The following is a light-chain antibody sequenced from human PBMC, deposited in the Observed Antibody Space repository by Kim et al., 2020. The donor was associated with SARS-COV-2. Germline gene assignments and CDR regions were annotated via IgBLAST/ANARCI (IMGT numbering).Light chain of an antibody. J-gene: IGKJ4*01. V-gene: IGKV3D-15*01. CDR1: QSVRSN. CDR2: GAS. CDR3: QQYDDWPLT. Sequence: SGSPGERATLSCRASQSVRSNLAWFQQKPDQAPRLVIFGASTRATGIPARFSGGGSGTEFTLTISSLQSEDFAVYYCQQYDDWPLTFGGGSKVEI.